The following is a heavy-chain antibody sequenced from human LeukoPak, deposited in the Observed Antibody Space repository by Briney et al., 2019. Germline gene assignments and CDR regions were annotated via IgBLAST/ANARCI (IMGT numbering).Heavy chain of an antibody. CDR1: GFTFSSYG. J-gene: IGHJ5*02. D-gene: IGHD2-2*01. CDR2: IRYDGSNK. Sequence: GGSLRLSCAASGFTFSSYGMHWVRQAPGKGLEWVAFIRYDGSNKYYADSVKGRFTISRDNSKKTLYLQMNSLRAEDTAVYYCAKDPPLGYCSSTSCSSMAWGQGTLVTVSS. V-gene: IGHV3-30*02. CDR3: AKDPPLGYCSSTSCSSMA.